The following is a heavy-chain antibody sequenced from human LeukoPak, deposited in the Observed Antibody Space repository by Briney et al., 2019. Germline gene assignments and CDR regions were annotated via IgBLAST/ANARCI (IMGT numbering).Heavy chain of an antibody. V-gene: IGHV1-69*06. Sequence: GAAVKVSCEASGGTFSSYAISWVRQAPGPGLEWMGGIIPIFGTANYAQKFQGRVTITADKSTSTAYLELSSLRSEDTAVYYCARAGTDYDILTGYWVYWGQGTLVTVSS. CDR2: IIPIFGTA. D-gene: IGHD3-9*01. CDR1: GGTFSSYA. CDR3: ARAGTDYDILTGYWVY. J-gene: IGHJ4*02.